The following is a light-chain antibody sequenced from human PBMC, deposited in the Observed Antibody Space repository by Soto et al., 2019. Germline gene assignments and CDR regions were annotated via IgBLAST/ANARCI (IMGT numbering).Light chain of an antibody. J-gene: IGKJ2*01. Sequence: EIVLTQSPGTLSLSPGERATLSCRAGQSVSSNYLAWYQQKPGQAPRLLIYGASSRATGIPDRFSGSGSGTDFTLTISRLEPEDFVVYYCQQYGSSLYTFGQGTKLEIK. CDR2: GAS. V-gene: IGKV3-20*01. CDR3: QQYGSSLYT. CDR1: QSVSSNY.